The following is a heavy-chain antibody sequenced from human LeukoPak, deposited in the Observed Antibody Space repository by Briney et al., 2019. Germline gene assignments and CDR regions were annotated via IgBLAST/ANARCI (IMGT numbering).Heavy chain of an antibody. V-gene: IGHV3-74*01. J-gene: IGHJ4*02. CDR1: GSTFSTYW. CDR3: ARDRGYTQDY. D-gene: IGHD5-12*01. CDR2: IKSDGSST. Sequence: PGGSLRLSCAASGSTFSTYWMHWVRQAPGKGLVWVSHIKSDGSSTSYADSVKGRFTISRDNAKNTLYLQMNSLRAEDTAVYYCARDRGYTQDYWGQGTLVTVSS.